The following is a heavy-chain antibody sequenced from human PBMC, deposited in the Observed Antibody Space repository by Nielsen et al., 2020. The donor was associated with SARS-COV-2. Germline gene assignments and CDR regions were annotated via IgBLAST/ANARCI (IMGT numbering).Heavy chain of an antibody. CDR1: GFTFSSYG. CDR3: ARRGGGYCSSTSCYTAYYYYYMDV. CDR2: IWYDGSNK. V-gene: IGHV3-33*01. D-gene: IGHD2-2*02. J-gene: IGHJ6*03. Sequence: GESLKISCAASGFTFSSYGRHWVRQAPGKGLEWVAVIWYDGSNKYYADSVKGRFTISRDNSKNTLYLQMNSLRAEDTAVYYCARRGGGYCSSTSCYTAYYYYYMDVWGKGTTVTVSS.